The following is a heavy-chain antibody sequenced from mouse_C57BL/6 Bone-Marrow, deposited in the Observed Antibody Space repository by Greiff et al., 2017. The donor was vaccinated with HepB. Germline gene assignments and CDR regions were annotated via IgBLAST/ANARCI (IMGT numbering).Heavy chain of an antibody. CDR3: ASSIYYYGSSPNWYFDV. CDR1: GYAFSSSW. CDR2: IYPGDGDT. D-gene: IGHD1-1*01. V-gene: IGHV1-82*01. J-gene: IGHJ1*03. Sequence: VQLQQSGPELVKPGASVKISCKASGYAFSSSWMNWVKQRPGKGLEWIGRIYPGDGDTNYNGKFKGKATLTADKSSSTAYMQLSSLTSEDSAVYFCASSIYYYGSSPNWYFDVWGTGTTVTVSS.